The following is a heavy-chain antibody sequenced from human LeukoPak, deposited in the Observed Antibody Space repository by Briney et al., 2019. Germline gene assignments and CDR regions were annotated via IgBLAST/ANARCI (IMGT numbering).Heavy chain of an antibody. CDR2: IYTSGST. CDR1: GGSISSYY. D-gene: IGHD3-22*01. CDR3: ARGKYHYDSRPVAGWYFDY. J-gene: IGHJ4*02. V-gene: IGHV4-4*07. Sequence: SETLSLTCTVSGGSISSYYWSWIRQPAGKGLEWIGRIYTSGSTNYNPSLKSRVTISVDTSKHQFSLKLSSVTAADTAVYYCARGKYHYDSRPVAGWYFDYWGQGTLVTVSS.